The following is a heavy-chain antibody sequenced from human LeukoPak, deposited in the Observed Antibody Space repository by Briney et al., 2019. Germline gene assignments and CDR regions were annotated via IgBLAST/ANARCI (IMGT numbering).Heavy chain of an antibody. Sequence: GASVKVSCKASGYTFTGYYMHWVRQAPGQGLEWMGWINPNSGGTNYAQKFQGRVTMTRDTPISTAYMELSRLRSDDTAVYYCARDLSRQIAAAGTFWGQGTLVTVSS. CDR1: GYTFTGYY. CDR3: ARDLSRQIAAAGTF. V-gene: IGHV1-2*02. J-gene: IGHJ4*02. D-gene: IGHD6-13*01. CDR2: INPNSGGT.